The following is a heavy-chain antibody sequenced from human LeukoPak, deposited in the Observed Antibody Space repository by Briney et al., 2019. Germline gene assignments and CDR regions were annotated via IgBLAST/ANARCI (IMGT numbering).Heavy chain of an antibody. V-gene: IGHV4-61*02. CDR3: AREAAELGRSFDY. CDR1: GGSISSGSYY. J-gene: IGHJ4*02. D-gene: IGHD2-15*01. CDR2: IYTSGST. Sequence: SETLSLTCTVSGGSISSGSYYWSWIRQPAGKGLEWIGRIYTSGSTNYNPSLKSRVTMSVDTSKNQFSLKLTSVTAADTALYYCAREAAELGRSFDYWGQGALVTVSS.